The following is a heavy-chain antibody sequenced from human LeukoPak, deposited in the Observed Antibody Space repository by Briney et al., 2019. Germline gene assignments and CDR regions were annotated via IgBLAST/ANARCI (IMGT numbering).Heavy chain of an antibody. D-gene: IGHD3-9*01. Sequence: GGSLRLSCTASRVTFSGYTMNWVRQAPGKRLEWVSSISSRSGDIYYAASVKGRFTISRDNARNSLYLQMSSLRAEDTAVYYCARALYYDILTGYQTHTYYFDYWGQGTLVTVSS. V-gene: IGHV3-21*01. J-gene: IGHJ4*02. CDR2: ISSRSGDI. CDR1: RVTFSGYT. CDR3: ARALYYDILTGYQTHTYYFDY.